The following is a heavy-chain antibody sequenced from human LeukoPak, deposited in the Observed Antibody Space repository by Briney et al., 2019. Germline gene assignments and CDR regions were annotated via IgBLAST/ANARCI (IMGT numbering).Heavy chain of an antibody. CDR3: ARGTTVVTPSWFDP. V-gene: IGHV4-59*01. CDR2: IYYSGST. Sequence: PSETLSLTCTVSGGSISSYYWSWIRQPPGKGLEWIGYIYYSGSTNYNPSHKSRVTISVDTSKNQFSLKLSSVTAADTAVYYCARGTTVVTPSWFDPWGQGTLVTVSS. D-gene: IGHD4-23*01. CDR1: GGSISSYY. J-gene: IGHJ5*02.